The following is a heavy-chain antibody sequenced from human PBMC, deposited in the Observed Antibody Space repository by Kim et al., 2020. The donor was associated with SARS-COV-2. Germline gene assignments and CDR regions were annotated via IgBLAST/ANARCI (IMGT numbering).Heavy chain of an antibody. CDR3: ATHNIAVAPFGY. Sequence: SETLSLTCAVYGGSFSGYYWSWIRQPPGKGLEWIGEINHSGSTNYNPSLKSRVTISVDTSKNQLSLKLSSVTAADTAVYYCATHNIAVAPFGYWGQGTLVTVSS. CDR1: GGSFSGYY. CDR2: INHSGST. V-gene: IGHV4-34*01. J-gene: IGHJ4*02. D-gene: IGHD6-19*01.